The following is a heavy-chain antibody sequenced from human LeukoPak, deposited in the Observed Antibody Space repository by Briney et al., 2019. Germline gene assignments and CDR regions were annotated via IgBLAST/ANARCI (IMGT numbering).Heavy chain of an antibody. D-gene: IGHD2-15*01. J-gene: IGHJ6*02. CDR1: GYTFTSYA. CDR2: INTNTGNP. Sequence: ASVKVSFKASGYTFTSYAMNWVRQAPGQGLEWMGWINTNTGNPTYAQGFTGRFVFSLDTSVSTAYLQISSLKAEDTAVYYCAREDIVVVVAAKNGMDVWGQGTTVTVSS. V-gene: IGHV7-4-1*02. CDR3: AREDIVVVVAAKNGMDV.